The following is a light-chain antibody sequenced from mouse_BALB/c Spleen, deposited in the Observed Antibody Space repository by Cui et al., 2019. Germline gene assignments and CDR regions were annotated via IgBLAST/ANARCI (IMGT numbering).Light chain of an antibody. Sequence: QIVLTQSPALMSASPGEKVTMTCSASSSVSYMYWYQQKPRSSPKPWIYLTSNLASGVPARFSGSGSGTSYSLPISSMEAEDAATYYCQQWSSNPLTFGAGTKLELK. J-gene: IGKJ5*01. V-gene: IGKV4-68*01. CDR2: LTS. CDR1: SSVSY. CDR3: QQWSSNPLT.